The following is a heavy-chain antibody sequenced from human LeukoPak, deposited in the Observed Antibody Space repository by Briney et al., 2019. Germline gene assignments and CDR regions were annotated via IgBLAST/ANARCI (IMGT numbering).Heavy chain of an antibody. J-gene: IGHJ6*02. CDR2: IYYSGST. Sequence: SETLSLTCTVSGGSMSSYYWSGILQPPGKGLEWIGYIYYSGSTNYNPSLKSRVTISVDTSKNQFSLKLSSVTAADTAVYYCARLSGMINYYDMDVWGQGTTVTVSS. V-gene: IGHV4-59*08. CDR3: ARLSGMINYYDMDV. CDR1: GGSMSSYY. D-gene: IGHD3-16*01.